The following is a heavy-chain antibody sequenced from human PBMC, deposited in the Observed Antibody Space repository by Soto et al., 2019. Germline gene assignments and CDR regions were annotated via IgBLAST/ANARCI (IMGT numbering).Heavy chain of an antibody. CDR1: GYTFTSYD. CDR2: MNPNSGNT. Sequence: QVQLVQSGAEVKKHGASVKVSCKASGYTFTSYDINWVRQATGQGLEWMGWMNPNSGNTCYAQTFQGRVTMTRNTSISTAYMEPSSLRSEDTDVYYCASEKTFYGMDVWGQGTTVTLSS. J-gene: IGHJ6*02. CDR3: ASEKTFYGMDV. V-gene: IGHV1-8*01.